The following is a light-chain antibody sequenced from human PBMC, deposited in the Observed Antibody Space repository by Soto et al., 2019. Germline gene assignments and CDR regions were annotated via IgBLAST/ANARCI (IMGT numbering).Light chain of an antibody. Sequence: QAVLTQPPSVSGAPGQRVAISCTGSNSNIGASYDVQWYQQLPGTAPKLLIYGNNNRPSGVPDRFSGSKSGTSASLAITGLQAEDEADYYCQSYDSSLSGSVFGGGTQLTVL. J-gene: IGLJ2*01. CDR1: NSNIGASYD. V-gene: IGLV1-40*01. CDR3: QSYDSSLSGSV. CDR2: GNN.